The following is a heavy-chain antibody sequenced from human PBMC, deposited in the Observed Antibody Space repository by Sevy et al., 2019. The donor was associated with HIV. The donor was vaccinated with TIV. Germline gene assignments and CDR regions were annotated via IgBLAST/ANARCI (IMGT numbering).Heavy chain of an antibody. CDR2: MNEDGSVT. V-gene: IGHV3-74*01. CDR1: GFSITSYW. J-gene: IGHJ4*02. CDR3: VKDFGGPTDY. Sequence: GGSLRLSCAGSGFSITSYWMHWVRQAPGKGLVWVSRMNEDGSVTNHADSVRGRFTISRDNAKNTLYLQMNSLIVEDTAVYYCVKDFGGPTDYWGQGTLVTVS. D-gene: IGHD3-16*01.